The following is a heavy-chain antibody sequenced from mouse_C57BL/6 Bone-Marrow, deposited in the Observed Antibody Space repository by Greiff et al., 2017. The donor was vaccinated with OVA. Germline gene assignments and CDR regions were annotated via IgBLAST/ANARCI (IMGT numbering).Heavy chain of an antibody. CDR1: GYSFTSYY. J-gene: IGHJ2*01. CDR3: ARGDYYGSSCLDY. V-gene: IGHV1-66*01. Sequence: VKVVESGPELVKPGASVKISCKASGYSFTSYYIHWVKQRPGQGLEWIGWIYPGSGNTKYNEKFKGKATLTAEPSSSTAYMQRSSLTSEDSAVYYWARGDYYGSSCLDYWGQGTTLTDSS. D-gene: IGHD1-1*01. CDR2: IYPGSGNT.